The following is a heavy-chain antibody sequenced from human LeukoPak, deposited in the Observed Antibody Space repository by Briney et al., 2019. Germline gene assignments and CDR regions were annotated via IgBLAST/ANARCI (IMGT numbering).Heavy chain of an antibody. J-gene: IGHJ5*02. CDR2: IIPILGIA. CDR1: GGTFSSYA. Sequence: SVKVSCKSSGGTFSSYAISWVRQAPGQGLEWMGRIIPILGIANYAQKFQGRVTITADKSTSTAYIELSSPRSEDTAVYFCARVSYDRSGPLGPWGPGTLVTVSS. D-gene: IGHD6-19*01. CDR3: ARVSYDRSGPLGP. V-gene: IGHV1-69*04.